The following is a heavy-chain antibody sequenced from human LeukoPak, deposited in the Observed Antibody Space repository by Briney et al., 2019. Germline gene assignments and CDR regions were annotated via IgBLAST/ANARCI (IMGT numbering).Heavy chain of an antibody. Sequence: WGSLRLSCAASGFTFSSYAMSWVPHAPGKGLEWVSAISSSGGSTYYADSVKVRFTIYRDNSKNTLYLQMNSMRAEDTAVYYCAKEYDFWSGYYRSGAFDIWGQGTMVTVSS. CDR1: GFTFSSYA. J-gene: IGHJ3*02. V-gene: IGHV3-23*01. CDR2: ISSSGGST. D-gene: IGHD3-3*01. CDR3: AKEYDFWSGYYRSGAFDI.